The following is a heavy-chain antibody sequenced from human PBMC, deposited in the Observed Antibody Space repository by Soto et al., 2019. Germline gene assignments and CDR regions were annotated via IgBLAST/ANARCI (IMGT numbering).Heavy chain of an antibody. CDR3: SLSDRYYGMDV. Sequence: EVQLLESGGGLVQPGGSLRLSCAASGFTFSSYAMSWVRQAPGKGLEWVSSISTSGGSTYYADSVKGRFTISRDNSNNTLYLQRNSLRADDTAVYYCSLSDRYYGMDVWGLGTTVTVSS. CDR1: GFTFSSYA. V-gene: IGHV3-23*01. CDR2: ISTSGGST. J-gene: IGHJ6*02.